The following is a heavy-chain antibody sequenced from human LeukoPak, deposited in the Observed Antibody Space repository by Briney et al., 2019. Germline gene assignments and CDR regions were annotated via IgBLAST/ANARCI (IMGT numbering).Heavy chain of an antibody. CDR3: ARTGGYSYGFLDY. Sequence: SETLSLTCTVSGGSFSSGSYYWGWVRQPPGTGLEWVGYIYYSGSTNDNPSLKSRVTISVDTSKNQFSLKLSSVTAADTAVYYCARTGGYSYGFLDYWGQGTLVTVSS. CDR2: IYYSGST. V-gene: IGHV4-61*01. CDR1: GGSFSSGSYY. J-gene: IGHJ4*02. D-gene: IGHD5-18*01.